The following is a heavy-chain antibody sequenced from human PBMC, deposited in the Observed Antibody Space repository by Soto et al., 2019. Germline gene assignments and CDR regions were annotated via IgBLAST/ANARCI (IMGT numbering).Heavy chain of an antibody. V-gene: IGHV1-18*01. D-gene: IGHD3-22*01. Sequence: QVQLVQSGAEVKEPGASVKVSCKASGYTFTSYGLNWVRQAPGQGLEWMGWIRAYNGNTNYAQKFQGRVTMTTDTSTSTAYMELRSLRSDDTAVYYCARSGSSGYYLEYWGQGTLVTVSA. CDR1: GYTFTSYG. J-gene: IGHJ4*02. CDR2: IRAYNGNT. CDR3: ARSGSSGYYLEY.